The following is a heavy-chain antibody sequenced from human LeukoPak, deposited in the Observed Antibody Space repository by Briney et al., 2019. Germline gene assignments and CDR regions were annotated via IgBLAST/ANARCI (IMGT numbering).Heavy chain of an antibody. Sequence: AETLSLTCTVSGGFISSYYWSWIRQPPGKGLEWIAYISDIGSINYNPSLKSRVTISLDTAKNQVSLKQSSVTAADTAVYYCAGHHPRNTVDFWGQGTLVTVSS. CDR3: AGHHPRNTVDF. CDR2: ISDIGSI. CDR1: GGFISSYY. V-gene: IGHV4-59*08. D-gene: IGHD2/OR15-2a*01. J-gene: IGHJ4*02.